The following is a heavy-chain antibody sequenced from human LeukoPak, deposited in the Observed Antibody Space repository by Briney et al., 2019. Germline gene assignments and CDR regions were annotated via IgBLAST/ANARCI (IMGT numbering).Heavy chain of an antibody. CDR1: GGSISTSSYY. J-gene: IGHJ4*02. CDR2: IFYSGST. D-gene: IGHD3-3*01. CDR3: VRHESTTYYYTTDY. Sequence: KPSETLSLTCTVSGGSISTSSYYWGWIRQPPGKGLEWIGSIFYSGSTYYNPSLKSRVTLSVDTSKNQFSLRLRSVTAADTAVYYCVRHESTTYYYTTDYWGQGALVTVSS. V-gene: IGHV4-39*01.